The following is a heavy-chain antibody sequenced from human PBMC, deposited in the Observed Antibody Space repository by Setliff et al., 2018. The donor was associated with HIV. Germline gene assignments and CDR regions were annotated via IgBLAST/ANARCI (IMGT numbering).Heavy chain of an antibody. CDR3: ARLTYYYDTSGPAAAFDI. J-gene: IGHJ3*02. CDR2: IYNSGST. V-gene: IGHV4-31*03. CDR1: GGSISSGGFY. D-gene: IGHD3-22*01. Sequence: ASETLSLTCNVSGGSISSGGFYWNWIRQHPGKGLEWIGYIYNSGSTYYSPSLQSRLTISVDTSKNQLSLKLTSVTAADTAVYYCARLTYYYDTSGPAAAFDIWGQGTMVTVSS.